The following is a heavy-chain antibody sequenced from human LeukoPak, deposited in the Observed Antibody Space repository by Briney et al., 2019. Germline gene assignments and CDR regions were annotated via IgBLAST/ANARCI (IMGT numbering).Heavy chain of an antibody. CDR2: ISSGSSNI. J-gene: IGHJ4*02. CDR3: ARDGRADY. CDR1: EFTFSSYS. V-gene: IGHV3-48*01. Sequence: GGSLRLSCAASEFTFSSYSMIWVRQAPGKGLELISYISSGSSNIYYADSVKGRFTISRDNAKNSLYLQMNSLRAEDTAVYYCARDGRADYWGQGTLVTVSS. D-gene: IGHD1-1*01.